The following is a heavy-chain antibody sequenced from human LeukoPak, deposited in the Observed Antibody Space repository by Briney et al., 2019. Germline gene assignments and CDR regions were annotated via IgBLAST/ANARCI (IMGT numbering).Heavy chain of an antibody. CDR3: ARRRTIFGVVISAYYYYYMDV. Sequence: PSETLSLTCTVSGGSISSSSYYWGWIRQPPGKGLEWIGSIYYSGSTNYNPSLKSRVTISVDTSKNQFSLKLSSVTAADTAVYYCARRRTIFGVVISAYYYYYMDVWGKGTTVTVSS. CDR2: IYYSGST. CDR1: GGSISSSSYY. J-gene: IGHJ6*03. D-gene: IGHD3-3*01. V-gene: IGHV4-39*07.